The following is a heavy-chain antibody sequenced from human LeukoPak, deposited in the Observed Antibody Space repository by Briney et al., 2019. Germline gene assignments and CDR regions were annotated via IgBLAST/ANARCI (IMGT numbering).Heavy chain of an antibody. J-gene: IGHJ3*02. Sequence: SGGSLRLSCAASGFTFSSYAMSWVRQAPGKGLEWVSVIYSGGSTYYADSVKGRFTISRDNSKNTLYLQMNSLRAENTAVYYCARETVVTREDAFDIWGQGTMVTVSS. D-gene: IGHD4-23*01. CDR1: GFTFSSYA. V-gene: IGHV3-53*01. CDR2: IYSGGST. CDR3: ARETVVTREDAFDI.